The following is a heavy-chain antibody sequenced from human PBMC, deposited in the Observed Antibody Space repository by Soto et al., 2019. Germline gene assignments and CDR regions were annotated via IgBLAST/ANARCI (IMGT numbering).Heavy chain of an antibody. CDR1: GYTFTSYY. V-gene: IGHV1-46*03. Sequence: ASVKVSCKASGYTFTSYYMHWVRQAPGQGLEWMGIINPSGGSTSYAQKFQGRVTMTRDTSTSTVYMELSSLRSEDTAVYYCARGADVLRYFDWLLTVDAFDIWGQGTMVTVS. CDR2: INPSGGST. D-gene: IGHD3-9*01. CDR3: ARGADVLRYFDWLLTVDAFDI. J-gene: IGHJ3*02.